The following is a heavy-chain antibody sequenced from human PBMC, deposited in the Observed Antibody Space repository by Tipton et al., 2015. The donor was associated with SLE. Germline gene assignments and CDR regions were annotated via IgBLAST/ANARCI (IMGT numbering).Heavy chain of an antibody. V-gene: IGHV4-59*01. Sequence: GLVKPSETLSLICSVSGVSISTYYWTWIRQPPGKGLEWIGFVYYSGSTNYNPSLKSRVTMSLDTSKGQVSLKLTPLTAADTALYYCARDQGGPGDYWGRGTQVTVSS. J-gene: IGHJ4*02. CDR1: GVSISTYY. D-gene: IGHD3-16*01. CDR3: ARDQGGPGDY. CDR2: VYYSGST.